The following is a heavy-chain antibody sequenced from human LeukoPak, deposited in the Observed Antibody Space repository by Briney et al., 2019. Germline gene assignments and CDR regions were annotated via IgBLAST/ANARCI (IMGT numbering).Heavy chain of an antibody. V-gene: IGHV3-7*01. CDR2: MNPDGSAI. CDR1: GFSFSGSW. CDR3: ARDPLNGALDI. J-gene: IGHJ3*02. Sequence: GGALRLSCTAPGFSFSGSWMSWGRQLPGEGVGWLADMNPDGSAIVYVDSVKGRFTVSRNNAKNSLYLQMDGLRAEDTAVYYCARDPLNGALDIWGQGTLVTVSS.